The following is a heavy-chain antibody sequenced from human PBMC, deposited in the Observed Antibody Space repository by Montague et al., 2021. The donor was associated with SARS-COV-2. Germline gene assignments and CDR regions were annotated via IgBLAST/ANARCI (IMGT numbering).Heavy chain of an antibody. CDR1: GDSVSSNSAA. CDR2: TYYRSKWYS. D-gene: IGHD6-13*01. Sequence: CAISGDSVSSNSAAWNWIRQSPSRGLEWLGRTYYRSKWYSDYALSVKSRITINPDTSKNQSSLQLNSVTPEDTAVYYCARSVGASSSSWPLPPHFDYWGQGTLVTVSS. V-gene: IGHV6-1*01. J-gene: IGHJ4*02. CDR3: ARSVGASSSSWPLPPHFDY.